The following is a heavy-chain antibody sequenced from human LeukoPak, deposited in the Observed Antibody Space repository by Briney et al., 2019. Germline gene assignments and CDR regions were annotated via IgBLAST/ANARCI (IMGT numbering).Heavy chain of an antibody. CDR3: ARDQRCSRFDGGCDQWYFDL. D-gene: IGHD3-10*02. V-gene: IGHV4-59*01. CDR1: GGSISGYY. CDR2: IYHSEFT. Sequence: SETLSLTCPVSGGSISGYYWSWLRQSPDKGLEWIGYIYHSEFTHYNPSLRSRVTISLDMSRNQFSLKLTSATAADTATYYCARDQRCSRFDGGCDQWYFDLWGRGTLVTVSS. J-gene: IGHJ2*01.